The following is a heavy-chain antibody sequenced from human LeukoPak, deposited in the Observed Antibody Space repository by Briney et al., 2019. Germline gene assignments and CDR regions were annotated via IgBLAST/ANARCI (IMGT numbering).Heavy chain of an antibody. CDR3: ARERPLHLKHGMDV. J-gene: IGHJ6*02. Sequence: SETLSLTCTVSGGSISSGGYYWSWIRQHPGKGLEWIGYIYYSGSTNYNPSLKSRVTISVDTSKNQFSLKLSSVTAAGTAVYYCARERPLHLKHGMDVWGQGTTVTVSS. D-gene: IGHD1-14*01. CDR1: GGSISSGGYY. CDR2: IYYSGST. V-gene: IGHV4-61*08.